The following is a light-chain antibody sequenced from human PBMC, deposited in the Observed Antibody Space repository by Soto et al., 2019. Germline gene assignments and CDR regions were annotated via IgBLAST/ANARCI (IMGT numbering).Light chain of an antibody. CDR3: SSYTSSSTLYV. CDR1: SSDVGGYNY. CDR2: DVS. V-gene: IGLV2-14*01. J-gene: IGLJ1*01. Sequence: QSALTQPASVSGSPGQSITISCTGTSSDVGGYNYVSWYQQHPGKAPNIMIYDVSNRPSGVSNRFSGYKSGNTASLTISGLQAEDEAEYYCSSYTSSSTLYVFGTGTKLTVL.